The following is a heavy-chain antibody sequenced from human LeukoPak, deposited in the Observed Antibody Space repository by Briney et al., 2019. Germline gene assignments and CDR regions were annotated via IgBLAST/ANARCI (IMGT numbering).Heavy chain of an antibody. CDR1: GGSISSYY. J-gene: IGHJ4*02. D-gene: IGHD4-23*01. Sequence: PSETLSLTCTVSGGSISSYYWSWIRQPAGKGLEWIGRIYTSGSTNYNPSLKSRVTMSVDTSKNQFSLKLSSVTAADTAVYYCARDVFPEHYGGKPGDYWGQGTLVTVSS. CDR3: ARDVFPEHYGGKPGDY. V-gene: IGHV4-4*07. CDR2: IYTSGST.